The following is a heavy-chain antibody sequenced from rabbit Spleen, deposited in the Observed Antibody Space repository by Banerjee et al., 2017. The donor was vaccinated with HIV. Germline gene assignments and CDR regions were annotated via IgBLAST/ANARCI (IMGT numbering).Heavy chain of an antibody. D-gene: IGHD4-1*01. Sequence: QEHLVESGGGLVQPEGSLTLTCTASGFSFSSSYYMCWVRQAPGKGLEWIACIDSGSSGDTYYASWAKGRFTISKTSSTTVTLQMTSLTAADTATYCCARDLAGVIGWNFSLWGPGTLVTV. CDR2: IDSGSSGDT. CDR1: GFSFSSSYY. CDR3: ARDLAGVIGWNFSL. J-gene: IGHJ4*01. V-gene: IGHV1S45*01.